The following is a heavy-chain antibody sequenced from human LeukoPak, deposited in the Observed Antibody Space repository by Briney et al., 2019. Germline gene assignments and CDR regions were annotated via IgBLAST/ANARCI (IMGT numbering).Heavy chain of an antibody. CDR2: ISYDGHNE. V-gene: IGHV3-30*18. D-gene: IGHD5-12*01. J-gene: IGHJ6*02. CDR1: GFTFSGYG. CDR3: AKGVGYGGMDV. Sequence: GKSLRLSCAASGFTFSGYGMRWVRQAPGKGLEWVAVISYDGHNEYYGDSVKGRFTISRDNSKNTVSLQMDSLRAEDTGIYYCAKGVGYGGMDVWGQGTTVTVSS.